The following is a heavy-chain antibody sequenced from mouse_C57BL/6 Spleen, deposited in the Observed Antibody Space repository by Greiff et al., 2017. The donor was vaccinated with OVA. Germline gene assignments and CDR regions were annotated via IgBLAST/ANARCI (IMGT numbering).Heavy chain of an antibody. Sequence: QVQLQQPGAELVMPGASVKLSCKASGYTFTSYWMHWVKQRPGQGLEWIGEIDPSDSYTNYNQKFKGKSTLTVDKSSSTAYMQLSSLTSEDSAVYYCARAHFDNWGQSTTLTVSS. CDR1: GYTFTSYW. J-gene: IGHJ2*01. V-gene: IGHV1-69*01. CDR2: IDPSDSYT. CDR3: ARAHFDN.